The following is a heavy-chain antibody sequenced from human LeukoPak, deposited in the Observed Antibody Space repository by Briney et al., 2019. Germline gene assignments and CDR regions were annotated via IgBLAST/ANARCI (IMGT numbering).Heavy chain of an antibody. CDR1: GGSISSGSYY. J-gene: IGHJ4*02. Sequence: SETLSLTCTVSGGSISSGSYYWSWIRQPAGKGLEWIGRIYTSGSTNYNPSLKSRVTISVGTSKNQFSLKLSSVTAADTAVYYCARSDFWSGFTFDYWGQGTLVTVSS. CDR2: IYTSGST. V-gene: IGHV4-61*02. D-gene: IGHD3-3*01. CDR3: ARSDFWSGFTFDY.